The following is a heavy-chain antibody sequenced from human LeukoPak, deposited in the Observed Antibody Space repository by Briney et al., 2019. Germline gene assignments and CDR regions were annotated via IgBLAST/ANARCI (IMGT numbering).Heavy chain of an antibody. CDR3: ARLGEDCSSTSCYPDYYYYGMDV. CDR2: IYPGDSDT. J-gene: IGHJ6*02. D-gene: IGHD2-2*01. CDR1: GYSFTSYW. Sequence: GESLQISCKGSGYSFTSYWIGWVRPLPGKGLEWMGIIYPGDSDTRYSPSFQGQVTISADKSISTAYLQWSSLKASDTAMYYCARLGEDCSSTSCYPDYYYYGMDVWGQGTTVTVSS. V-gene: IGHV5-51*01.